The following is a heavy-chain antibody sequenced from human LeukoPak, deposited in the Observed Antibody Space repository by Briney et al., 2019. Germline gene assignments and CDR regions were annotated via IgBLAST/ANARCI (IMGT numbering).Heavy chain of an antibody. Sequence: GGSLRLSCAASGFTVSSNYMSWVRQAPGKGLEWASVIYSGGSTYYAVSVKGRFTISRDNSKNTLYLQMNSLRAEDTAVYYCARAGHWGSGVDYWGQGTLVTVSS. J-gene: IGHJ4*02. CDR3: ARAGHWGSGVDY. D-gene: IGHD7-27*01. CDR1: GFTVSSNY. CDR2: IYSGGST. V-gene: IGHV3-53*01.